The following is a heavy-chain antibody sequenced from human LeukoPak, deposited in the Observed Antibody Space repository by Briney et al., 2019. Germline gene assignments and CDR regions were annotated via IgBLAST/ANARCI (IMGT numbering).Heavy chain of an antibody. CDR3: ARARAPMITFGGVIVNSHAFDI. CDR2: ISSSSSYI. V-gene: IGHV3-21*01. D-gene: IGHD3-16*02. J-gene: IGHJ3*02. CDR1: GFTFSSYS. Sequence: PGGSLRLSCAASGFTFSSYSMNWVRQAPGKGLEWVSSISSSSSYIYYADSVKGRFTISRDNAKNSLYLQMNSLRAEDTAVYYCARARAPMITFGGVIVNSHAFDIWGQGTMVTVSS.